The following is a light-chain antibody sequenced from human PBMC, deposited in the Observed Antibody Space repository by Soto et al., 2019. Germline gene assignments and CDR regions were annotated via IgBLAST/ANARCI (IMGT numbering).Light chain of an antibody. J-gene: IGLJ3*02. CDR2: EVS. CDR1: ISDVGGYNY. V-gene: IGLV2-14*01. Sequence: QSVRRQPASVSGSPGQSITISCTGTISDVGGYNYVSWYQQYPGKAPKLMIYEVSHRPSGVSNRFSGYKSGNTASLTISGLQAEDEADYYCSSYTSSSTRVFGGGTKVTV. CDR3: SSYTSSSTRV.